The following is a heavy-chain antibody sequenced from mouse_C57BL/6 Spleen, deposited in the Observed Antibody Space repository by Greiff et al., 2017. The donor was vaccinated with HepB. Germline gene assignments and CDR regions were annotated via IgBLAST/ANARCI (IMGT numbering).Heavy chain of an antibody. Sequence: QVQLQQPGTDLVKPGASVKLSCTASGYTFTSYWMHWVRQAPGQGLEWIGNINPSNGGTNYNETVKSQVTLTVDNATSTAYMQLSSLTSEDSAVYYCARCGYRVGYGLGCWGKGTTLTVS. CDR2: INPSNGGT. V-gene: IGHV1-53*01. CDR1: GYTFTSYW. CDR3: ARCGYRVGYGLGC. D-gene: IGHD2-2*01. J-gene: IGHJ2*01.